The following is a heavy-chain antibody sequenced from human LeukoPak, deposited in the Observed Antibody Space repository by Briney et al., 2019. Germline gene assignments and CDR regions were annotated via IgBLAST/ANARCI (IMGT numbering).Heavy chain of an antibody. V-gene: IGHV3-21*01. CDR2: ISSSSSYI. CDR3: ARDSSGIAAY. CDR1: GFTFSNYA. Sequence: GGSLRLSCAASGFTFSNYAMNWVRQAPGKGLEWVSSISSSSSYIYYADSVKGRFTISRDNAKNSLYLQMNSLRAEDTAVYYCARDSSGIAAYWGQGTLVTVSS. J-gene: IGHJ4*02. D-gene: IGHD6-13*01.